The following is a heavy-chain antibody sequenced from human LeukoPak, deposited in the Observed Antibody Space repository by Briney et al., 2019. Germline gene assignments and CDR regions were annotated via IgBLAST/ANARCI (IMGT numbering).Heavy chain of an antibody. CDR3: ARGYDILTGYYGGNWFDP. V-gene: IGHV4-39*07. J-gene: IGHJ5*02. CDR1: GGSISSSSYY. D-gene: IGHD3-9*01. CDR2: IYYSGST. Sequence: SETLSLTCTVSGGSISSSSYYWGWIRQPPGKGLEWIGSIYYSGSTYYNPSLKSRVTISVDTSKNQFSLKLSSVTAADTAVYYCARGYDILTGYYGGNWFDPWGQGTLVTVSS.